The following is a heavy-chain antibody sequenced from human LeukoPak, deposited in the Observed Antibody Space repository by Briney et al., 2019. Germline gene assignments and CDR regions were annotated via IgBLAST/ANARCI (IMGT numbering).Heavy chain of an antibody. CDR3: ARGQYSSSSFDY. Sequence: PSETLSLTCAVYGGSFSGYYWSWIRQPPGKGLGWIGEINHSGSTNYNPSLKSRVTISVDTSKNQFSLKLSSVTAADTAVYYCARGQYSSSSFDYWGQGTLVTVSS. CDR2: INHSGST. CDR1: GGSFSGYY. D-gene: IGHD6-6*01. J-gene: IGHJ4*02. V-gene: IGHV4-34*01.